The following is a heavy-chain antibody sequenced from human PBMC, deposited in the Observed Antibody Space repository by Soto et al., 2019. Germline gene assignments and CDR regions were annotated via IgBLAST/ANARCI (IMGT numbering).Heavy chain of an antibody. CDR1: NFAFTGYS. J-gene: IGHJ4*02. CDR2: ISSTTNYI. Sequence: PGGSLRISCAASNFAFTGYSMNWVRQAPGKGLEWVSSISSTTNYIYYGDSMKGRFTISRDNAKNSLYLEMNSLRAEDTAVYYCARESEDLTSNFDYWGQGTLVTVSS. CDR3: ARESEDLTSNFDY. V-gene: IGHV3-21*06.